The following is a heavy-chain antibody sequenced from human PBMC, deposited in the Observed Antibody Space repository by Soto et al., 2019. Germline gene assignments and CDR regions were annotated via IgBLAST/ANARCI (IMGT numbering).Heavy chain of an antibody. V-gene: IGHV3-23*01. CDR1: GFTFSGSA. CDR2: ISGSGGST. CDR3: ATANTPYAFDM. Sequence: GGSLRLSCAGSGFTFSGSALHWVRQASGKGLEWVSAISGSGGSTYYADSVKGRFTISRDNAKNSLFLQMSGLRVEDTAVYYCATANTPYAFDMWGQGTMVTVSS. J-gene: IGHJ3*02.